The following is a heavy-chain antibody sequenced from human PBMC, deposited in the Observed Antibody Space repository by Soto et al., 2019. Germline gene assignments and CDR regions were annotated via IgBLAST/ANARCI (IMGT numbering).Heavy chain of an antibody. CDR1: GFTFSSYA. CDR3: AKFFVETGGSSGWPWSFHF. V-gene: IGHV3-23*01. CDR2: ISGTGGTT. Sequence: EVQLLESGGGLVQTGGSLRLSCAASGFTFSSYAMSWVRQAPGKGLEWVSAISGTGGTTYYADSVKGRFTISRDNSRNTRHLQMNSLRAEDTAIYYCAKFFVETGGSSGWPWSFHFWGQGTLVTVSS. J-gene: IGHJ4*02. D-gene: IGHD6-25*01.